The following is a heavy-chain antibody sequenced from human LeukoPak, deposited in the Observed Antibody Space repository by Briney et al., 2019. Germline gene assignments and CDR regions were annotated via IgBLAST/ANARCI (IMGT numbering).Heavy chain of an antibody. J-gene: IGHJ4*02. Sequence: ASVKVSCKASGYIFTNYGISWVRQAPGQGLEWMGWIRVYNGNTEYAQKLQGRVTMTTDTSTNTAYMELRSLRSDDTAVYYCARELRVAAAGHFDYWGQGTLVTVSS. CDR2: IRVYNGNT. V-gene: IGHV1-18*01. D-gene: IGHD6-13*01. CDR1: GYIFTNYG. CDR3: ARELRVAAAGHFDY.